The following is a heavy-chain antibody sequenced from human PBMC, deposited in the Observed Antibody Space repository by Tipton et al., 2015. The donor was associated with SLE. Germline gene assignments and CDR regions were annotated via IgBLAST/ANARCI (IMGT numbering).Heavy chain of an antibody. CDR1: GYSIISGHY. J-gene: IGHJ4*02. CDR2: ISHSGNT. Sequence: LRLSCAVSGYSIISGHYWGWIRQPPGKGLEWIGSISHSGNTYYNPSLQSRFSLSIDPSKNRVFLRLNSVTAADTAVYYCARHDYDDNGYYMHYFDYWGQGTLVTVSS. V-gene: IGHV4-38-2*01. CDR3: ARHDYDDNGYYMHYFDY. D-gene: IGHD3-22*01.